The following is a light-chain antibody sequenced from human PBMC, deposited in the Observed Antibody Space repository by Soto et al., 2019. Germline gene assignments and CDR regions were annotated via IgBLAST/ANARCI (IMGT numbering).Light chain of an antibody. J-gene: IGLJ2*01. Sequence: NFMLTQPHSVSESPGQTVTISCTRSSGSIASDYVQWYQQRPGSAPINEIFEDSQRPSGVPDRFSGSIDSSSNSASLTISRLTTEDAADYYCQSVDGKYVVFGGGTKLTVL. CDR1: SGSIASDY. CDR3: QSVDGKYVV. CDR2: EDS. V-gene: IGLV6-57*04.